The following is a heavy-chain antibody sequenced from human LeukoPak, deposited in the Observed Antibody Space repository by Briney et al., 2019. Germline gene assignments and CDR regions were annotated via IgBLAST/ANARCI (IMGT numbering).Heavy chain of an antibody. V-gene: IGHV3-23*01. D-gene: IGHD6-19*01. CDR3: ARVGSSGWYNWFDP. CDR1: GFTFSSYA. J-gene: IGHJ5*02. Sequence: PGGSLRLSCAASGFTFSSYAMNWVRQAPGKGLEWVSTFSGSIGGTYYADSVRGRFTISRDNAKNSLYLQMNSLRAEDTAVYYCARVGSSGWYNWFDPWGQGTLVTVSS. CDR2: FSGSIGGT.